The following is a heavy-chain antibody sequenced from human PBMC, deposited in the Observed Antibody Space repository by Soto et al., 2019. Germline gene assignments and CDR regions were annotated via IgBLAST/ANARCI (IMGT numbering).Heavy chain of an antibody. CDR3: ARDLCGTPGGSCYYGMDV. CDR2: INPSGGST. V-gene: IGHV1-46*01. CDR1: GYTFTSYY. J-gene: IGHJ6*02. D-gene: IGHD3-10*01. Sequence: GASVKVSCKASGYTFTSYYIHWVRQGPGQGLEWMGIINPSGGSTSYAQKFQGRVTMTRDTSTSTVYMELSSLRSEDTAVYYCARDLCGTPGGSCYYGMDVWGQGTTVTVSS.